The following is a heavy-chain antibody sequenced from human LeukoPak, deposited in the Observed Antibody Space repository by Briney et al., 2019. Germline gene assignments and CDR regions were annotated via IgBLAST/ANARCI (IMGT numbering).Heavy chain of an antibody. CDR3: ARGVYYDYPGGDY. D-gene: IGHD3-22*01. V-gene: IGHV3-48*02. CDR1: GFTFSSYS. Sequence: GGSLRLSCAASGFTFSSYSMNWVRQAPGKGLEWVSYISSSSSTIYYADSVKGRFTISRGNAKNSLYLQMNSLRDEDTAVYYCARGVYYDYPGGDYWGQGTLVTVSS. CDR2: ISSSSSTI. J-gene: IGHJ4*02.